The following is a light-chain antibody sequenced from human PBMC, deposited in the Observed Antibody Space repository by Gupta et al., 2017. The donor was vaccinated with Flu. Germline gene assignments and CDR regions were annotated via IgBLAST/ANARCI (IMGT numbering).Light chain of an antibody. CDR3: KQGRYSLT. Sequence: DVVLTPSALALPVTLGQPASISCRSSQSLVHRNGNIYLTWFQKRPGQSPRRIIYRVSNRDCGAPGLISGGGSGNDFIIKSSRGEDEDVGVYYHKQGRYSLTFGRGTKVEIK. CDR1: QSLVHRNGNIY. V-gene: IGKV2-30*02. CDR2: RVS. J-gene: IGKJ1*01.